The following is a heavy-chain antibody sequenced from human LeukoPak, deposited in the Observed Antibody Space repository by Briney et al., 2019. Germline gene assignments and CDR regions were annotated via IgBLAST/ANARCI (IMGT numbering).Heavy chain of an antibody. V-gene: IGHV4-34*01. CDR2: IYQSGST. CDR1: GGSFSSYY. Sequence: SETLSLTCGVHGGSFSSYYWTWIRQSPGKGLEWIGEIYQSGSTNYNPSLKSRVTISVDTSRRQFSLRLSSVTAADTGVYYCARDGSPFGDSFGRAFDNWGQGTVVAVSS. J-gene: IGHJ3*02. CDR3: ARDGSPFGDSFGRAFDN. D-gene: IGHD3-16*01.